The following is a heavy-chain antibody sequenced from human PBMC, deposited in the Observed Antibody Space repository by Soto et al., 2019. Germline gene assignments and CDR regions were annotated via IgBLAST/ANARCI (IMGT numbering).Heavy chain of an antibody. CDR3: AIALKQMPRGGCFDY. D-gene: IGHD3-16*01. J-gene: IGHJ4*02. CDR1: GGNSNSYS. CDR2: IVPLSGTP. V-gene: IGHV1-69*18. Sequence: QVRLVQSGAEVKKPGSSVKLSCKVSGGNSNSYSIAWVRQAPGQGLQWLGTIVPLSGTPNHAHKFQSRVTITADASTNTAYLELSILRYEDMAMYYCAIALKQMPRGGCFDYWGQGSLVTISS.